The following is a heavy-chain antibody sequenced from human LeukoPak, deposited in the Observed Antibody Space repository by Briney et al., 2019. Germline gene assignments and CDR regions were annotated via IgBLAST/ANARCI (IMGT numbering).Heavy chain of an antibody. V-gene: IGHV3-74*01. D-gene: IGHD6-19*01. CDR1: GFTFSSYW. J-gene: IGHJ6*02. Sequence: GGSLRLSCAASGFTFSSYWMHWVRHAPGKGLVWVSRINSDGSSTSYADSVKGRFTISRDNAKNTLYLQMNSLRAEDTAVYYCASLTRSGWSLYYYYGMDVWGQGTTVTVSS. CDR2: INSDGSST. CDR3: ASLTRSGWSLYYYYGMDV.